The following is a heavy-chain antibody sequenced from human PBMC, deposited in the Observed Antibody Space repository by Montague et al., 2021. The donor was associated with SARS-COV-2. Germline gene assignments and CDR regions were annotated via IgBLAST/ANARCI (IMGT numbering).Heavy chain of an antibody. CDR3: ARDSAPYDYGDCNFHY. CDR2: IKQDGSEK. V-gene: IGHV3-7*01. Sequence: SLRLSCAASGFTFSSYWMCWVRQAPGKGLEWVANIKQDGSEKYYVDSVKGRFTISRDNAKNSLYLQMNSLRAEDTAVYHCARDSAPYDYGDCNFHYWGQGTLVTVSS. D-gene: IGHD4-17*01. J-gene: IGHJ4*02. CDR1: GFTFSSYW.